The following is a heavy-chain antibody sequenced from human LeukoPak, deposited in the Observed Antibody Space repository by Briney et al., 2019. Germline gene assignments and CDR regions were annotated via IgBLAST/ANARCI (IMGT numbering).Heavy chain of an antibody. J-gene: IGHJ4*02. CDR1: GGSISSSSYY. CDR2: IYYSGST. Sequence: SETLSLTCTVSGGSISSSSYYWGWIRQPPGKGLEWIGSIYYSGSTYYNPSLKSRVTISVDTSKNQFSLKLSSVTAADTAVYYCASPYCSGGSCYPFGYWGQGTLVTVSS. V-gene: IGHV4-39*01. D-gene: IGHD2-15*01. CDR3: ASPYCSGGSCYPFGY.